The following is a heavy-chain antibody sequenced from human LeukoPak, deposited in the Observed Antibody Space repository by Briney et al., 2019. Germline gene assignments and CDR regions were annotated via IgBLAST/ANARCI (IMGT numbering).Heavy chain of an antibody. V-gene: IGHV3-23*01. CDR1: GFTFSSYD. Sequence: GGSLRLSCAASGFTFSSYDMSWVRQAPGKGLEWVSGMSDSGGSTYYAASVRGRFTISRDNSKNTLYLQMNSLRAEDTAVYYCAKKASHYYDSTASLDYWGQGTLVTVSS. J-gene: IGHJ4*02. CDR2: MSDSGGST. D-gene: IGHD3-22*01. CDR3: AKKASHYYDSTASLDY.